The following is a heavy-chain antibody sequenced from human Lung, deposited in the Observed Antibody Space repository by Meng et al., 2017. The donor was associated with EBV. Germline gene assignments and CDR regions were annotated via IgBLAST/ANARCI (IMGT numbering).Heavy chain of an antibody. CDR3: ARGGTSSAPFDY. D-gene: IGHD2-2*01. Sequence: GLVKPSTPLSRPAGRSGSALLSSYWSGIRPPPGKGLEWIGQINYSGITNYNPSLKSRVTISVDTSKNQFSLSLNSVTAADTAVYYCARGGTSSAPFDYWGQGTLVTVSS. CDR1: GSALLSSY. V-gene: IGHV4-34*01. J-gene: IGHJ4*02. CDR2: INYSGIT.